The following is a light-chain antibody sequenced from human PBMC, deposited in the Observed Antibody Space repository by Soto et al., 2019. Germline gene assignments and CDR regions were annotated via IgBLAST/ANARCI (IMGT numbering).Light chain of an antibody. Sequence: QAVLTQPASVSGSPGQSITSSCTGGSNDVGRYNQVSWYQHHPGKAPKVMIYEGSQRPSGVSNRFSGSKSGNTASLTISGLQAEDEADYYCCSYVGSTTYVFGTGTKVTVL. CDR3: CSYVGSTTYV. V-gene: IGLV2-23*01. CDR1: SNDVGRYNQ. CDR2: EGS. J-gene: IGLJ1*01.